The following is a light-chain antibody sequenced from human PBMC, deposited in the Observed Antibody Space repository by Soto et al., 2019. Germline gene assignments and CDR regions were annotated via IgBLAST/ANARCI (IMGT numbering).Light chain of an antibody. Sequence: QSVLTQPASVSGSPGQWITISCTGTSSDAGGYNYVSWYQHHPGKAPKLMIYDVSNRPSGVSNRFSGSKSGNTASLTISGLQPEDEADYYCCSYTTSNTRQIVFGTGTKVTVL. CDR1: SSDAGGYNY. CDR2: DVS. CDR3: CSYTTSNTRQIV. J-gene: IGLJ1*01. V-gene: IGLV2-14*03.